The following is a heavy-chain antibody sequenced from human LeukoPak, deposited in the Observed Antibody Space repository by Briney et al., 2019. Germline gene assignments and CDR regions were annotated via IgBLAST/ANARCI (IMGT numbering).Heavy chain of an antibody. D-gene: IGHD7-27*01. CDR2: ITTSDGNI. V-gene: IGHV3-23*01. CDR3: AKDGGLWVSAHWGDS. Sequence: GGSLRLSCAASGFTSSSYTMSWVRQAPGKGLEWVSTITTSDGNIYYADSVKGRFTVSRDNSKNTLFLQMNSLRAEDTAVYYCAKDGGLWVSAHWGDSWGRGTLVTVSS. J-gene: IGHJ4*02. CDR1: GFTSSSYT.